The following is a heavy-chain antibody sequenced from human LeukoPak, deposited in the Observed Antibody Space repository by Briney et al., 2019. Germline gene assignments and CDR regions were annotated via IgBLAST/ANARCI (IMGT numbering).Heavy chain of an antibody. CDR2: IDPSDSYA. J-gene: IGHJ6*02. V-gene: IGHV5-10-1*01. D-gene: IGHD1-20*01. Sequence: GESLRISCKGSGYRFTSYWIAWVRQTPGKGLEWMGRIDPSDSYAKYSPSFQGHVTISADKSISTAYLQWSSLQASDTAMYYCATGMTATFAPGEDVWGQGTTVTVSS. CDR1: GYRFTSYW. CDR3: ATGMTATFAPGEDV.